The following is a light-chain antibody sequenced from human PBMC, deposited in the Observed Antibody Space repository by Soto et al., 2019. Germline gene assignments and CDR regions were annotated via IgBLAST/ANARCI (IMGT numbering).Light chain of an antibody. CDR3: LQYSSRLLT. CDR1: EISSTW. CDR2: DAS. V-gene: IGKV1-5*01. J-gene: IGKJ4*01. Sequence: DIQMTQSPSTLSASVGDRVTITCRANEISSTWLAWYQQKPGKAPKLLISDASSLQSGVPSRFSGSGSGTAFTLTISSLQPDDFATYYCLQYSSRLLTFGGGTKVEIK.